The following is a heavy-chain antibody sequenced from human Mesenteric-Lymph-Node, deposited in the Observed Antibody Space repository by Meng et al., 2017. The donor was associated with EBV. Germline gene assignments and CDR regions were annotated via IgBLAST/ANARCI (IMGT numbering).Heavy chain of an antibody. CDR3: VKGRKWELLPPHFAY. CDR2: ISYDGSYK. Sequence: QVQLVWLGGGVVQPGSSLRLSCAASGFTFSSSGMHWLRQAPGKGLEWVSIISYDGSYKYYADSVKGRFTISRDNSKNTLHLQMNSLRAEDTAVYYCVKGRKWELLPPHFAYWGQGTLVTVSS. CDR1: GFTFSSSG. J-gene: IGHJ4*02. V-gene: IGHV3-30*18. D-gene: IGHD1-26*01.